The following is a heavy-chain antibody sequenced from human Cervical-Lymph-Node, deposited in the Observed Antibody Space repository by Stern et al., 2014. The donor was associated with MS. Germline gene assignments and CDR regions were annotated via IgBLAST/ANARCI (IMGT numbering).Heavy chain of an antibody. Sequence: QVQLVQSGAEVKKPGASVKVSCKASGYVFTGYYLHWVRQAPGQGPEWLGRINPNTGGAEYAQKFQGRVTMTRGASIRTAYMQLNRLRSNDTAVYYCARDNEYSYDSSGFFDLWGQGTLVTVSS. CDR2: INPNTGGA. V-gene: IGHV1-2*06. D-gene: IGHD3-22*01. CDR3: ARDNEYSYDSSGFFDL. CDR1: GYVFTGYY. J-gene: IGHJ4*02.